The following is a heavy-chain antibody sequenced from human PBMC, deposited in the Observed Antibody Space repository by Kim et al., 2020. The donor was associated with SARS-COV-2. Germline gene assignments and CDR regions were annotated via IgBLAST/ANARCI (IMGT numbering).Heavy chain of an antibody. CDR3: ARHESSSWPYYYYGMDV. CDR1: GYSFTSYW. Sequence: GESLKISCKGSGYSFTSYWIGWVRQMPGKGLEWMGIIYPGDSDTRYSPSFQGQVTISADKSISTAYLQWSSLKASDTAMYYCARHESSSWPYYYYGMDVWGQGTTVTVSS. CDR2: IYPGDSDT. D-gene: IGHD6-13*01. V-gene: IGHV5-51*01. J-gene: IGHJ6*02.